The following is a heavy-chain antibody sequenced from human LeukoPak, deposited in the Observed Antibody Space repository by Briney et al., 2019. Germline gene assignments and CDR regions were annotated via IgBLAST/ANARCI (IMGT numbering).Heavy chain of an antibody. J-gene: IGHJ6*02. D-gene: IGHD3-3*01. V-gene: IGHV1-18*01. CDR2: ISAYNGNT. Sequence: ASVKVSCKASGYTFTSYGISCVRQAPGQGLECMGWISAYNGNTNYAQKLQGRVTMTTDTSTSTAYMGLRSLRSDDTAVYYCARVQYDFWSGYPQSMDVWGQGTTVTVSS. CDR1: GYTFTSYG. CDR3: ARVQYDFWSGYPQSMDV.